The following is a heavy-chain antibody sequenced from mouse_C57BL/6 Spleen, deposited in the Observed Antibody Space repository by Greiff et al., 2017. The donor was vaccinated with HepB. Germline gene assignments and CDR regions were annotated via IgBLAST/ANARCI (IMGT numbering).Heavy chain of an antibody. CDR3: ARGMRYHGGYAMDY. D-gene: IGHD2-12*01. J-gene: IGHJ4*01. CDR2: IYPGSGST. V-gene: IGHV1-55*01. Sequence: QVQLQQPGAELVKPGASVKMSCKASGYTFTSYWITWVKQRPGQGLEWIGDIYPGSGSTNYNEKFKSKAKLTVDTSSSTAYMQLSSLTSEDSAVYYCARGMRYHGGYAMDYWGQGTSVTVSS. CDR1: GYTFTSYW.